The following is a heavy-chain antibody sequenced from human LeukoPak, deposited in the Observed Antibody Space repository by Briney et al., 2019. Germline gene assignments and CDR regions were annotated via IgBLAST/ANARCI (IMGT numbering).Heavy chain of an antibody. CDR1: GGSFSGYY. CDR2: INHSGST. J-gene: IGHJ4*02. D-gene: IGHD2-8*01. Sequence: PSETLSLTCAVYGGSFSGYYWSWIRQPPGKGLEWIGEINHSGSTNYNPSLKSRVSMSVDTSKNQFSLKLSSVTAADTAVYYCAKYYCTNGVCYNFDYWGQGTLVTVSS. CDR3: AKYYCTNGVCYNFDY. V-gene: IGHV4-34*10.